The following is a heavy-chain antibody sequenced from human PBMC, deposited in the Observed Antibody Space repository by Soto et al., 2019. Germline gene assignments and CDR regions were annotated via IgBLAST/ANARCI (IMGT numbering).Heavy chain of an antibody. V-gene: IGHV1-18*01. CDR2: ISAYNGNT. D-gene: IGHD6-13*01. CDR1: GYTFASYG. Sequence: QVQLVQSGAEVKKPGASVKVSCKASGYTFASYGFIWVRQAPGQGLEWMGWISAYNGNTNYAQKLQGRLTMPTDTSTSTAYMELRSLISDDTAVYYCTRVSIASVGTGWFDPWGQGTLVTVSS. CDR3: TRVSIASVGTGWFDP. J-gene: IGHJ5*02.